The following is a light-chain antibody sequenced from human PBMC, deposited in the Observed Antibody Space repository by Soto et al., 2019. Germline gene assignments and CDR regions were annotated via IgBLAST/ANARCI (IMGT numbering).Light chain of an antibody. Sequence: EIVMTQSPATLSVSPGERATLSCRASQSVSSNLAWYQQRPGQAPRLLIYGASTRATGIPARFSGSGSGTEFTLTIGSLQYEDFAVYYCQQYANWPPWTFGQGTKVEIK. CDR2: GAS. CDR3: QQYANWPPWT. CDR1: QSVSSN. J-gene: IGKJ1*01. V-gene: IGKV3-15*01.